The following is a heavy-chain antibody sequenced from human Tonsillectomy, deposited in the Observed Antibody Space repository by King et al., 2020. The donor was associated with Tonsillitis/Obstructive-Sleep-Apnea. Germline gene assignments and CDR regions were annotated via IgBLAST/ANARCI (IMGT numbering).Heavy chain of an antibody. Sequence: VQLQESGPGLVKPSETLSLTCTVSGGSISSYYWSWFRQPPGNGLEWIGCIQYSGSTKYHPSLNSRVTISVDTSKNQFSLKLSSVTAADPAVYYCARAPYSGSFLDYWGQGTLVSVSS. V-gene: IGHV4-59*08. CDR3: ARAPYSGSFLDY. D-gene: IGHD1-26*01. CDR1: GGSISSYY. CDR2: IQYSGST. J-gene: IGHJ4*02.